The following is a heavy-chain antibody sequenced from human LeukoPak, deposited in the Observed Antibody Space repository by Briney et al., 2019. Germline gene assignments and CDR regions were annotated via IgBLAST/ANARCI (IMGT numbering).Heavy chain of an antibody. D-gene: IGHD6-6*01. Sequence: SETLSLTCTVSGGSISSSSYYWGWIRQPPGKGLEWIGSIYYSGSTYYNPSLKSRVTISVDTSKNQFSLKLSSVTAADTAVYYCARRGIAARSNSYYMDVWGKGTTVTVSS. CDR1: GGSISSSSYY. CDR2: IYYSGST. CDR3: ARRGIAARSNSYYMDV. J-gene: IGHJ6*03. V-gene: IGHV4-39*01.